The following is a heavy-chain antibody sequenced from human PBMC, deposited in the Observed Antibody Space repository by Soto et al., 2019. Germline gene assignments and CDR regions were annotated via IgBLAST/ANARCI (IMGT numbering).Heavy chain of an antibody. Sequence: GASVKVSCKASGGTFSSYAISWVRQAPGQGLEWMGGIIPIFGTANYAQKFQGRVTITADESTSTAYMELSSLRSEDTAVYYCARYRIQLQYYGMYFWGQGSTVTVSS. J-gene: IGHJ6*02. CDR3: ARYRIQLQYYGMYF. CDR1: GGTFSSYA. CDR2: IIPIFGTA. D-gene: IGHD5-18*01. V-gene: IGHV1-69*13.